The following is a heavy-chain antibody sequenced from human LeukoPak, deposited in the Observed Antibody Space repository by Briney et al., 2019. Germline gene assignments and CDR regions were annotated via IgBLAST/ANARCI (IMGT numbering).Heavy chain of an antibody. CDR3: AFYYDSGGYYFFDY. Sequence: PSETLSLTCAVYGGSFSGYYWSWVRQAPGKGLEWIGRIKSKTDGGTADYIAPVKGRFTILRDDSKNTLYLQMNSLKTEDTAMYYCAFYYDSGGYYFFDYWGQGTLVTVSS. D-gene: IGHD3-22*01. CDR1: GGSFSGYY. V-gene: IGHV3-15*01. CDR2: IKSKTDGGTA. J-gene: IGHJ4*02.